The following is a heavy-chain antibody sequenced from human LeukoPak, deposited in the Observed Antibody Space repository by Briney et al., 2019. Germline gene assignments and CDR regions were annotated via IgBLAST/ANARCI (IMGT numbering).Heavy chain of an antibody. CDR2: IYYSGST. D-gene: IGHD4-17*01. V-gene: IGHV4-39*01. J-gene: IGHJ4*02. Sequence: SETLSLTCTVSGGFISSSSFYWGWIRQPPGKGLEWIGSIYYSGSTYYNPSLKSRVTISVDTSKNQFSLKLSSVTAADTAVYYCARQGGMTVTVGYWGQGTLVTVSS. CDR3: ARQGGMTVTVGY. CDR1: GGFISSSSFY.